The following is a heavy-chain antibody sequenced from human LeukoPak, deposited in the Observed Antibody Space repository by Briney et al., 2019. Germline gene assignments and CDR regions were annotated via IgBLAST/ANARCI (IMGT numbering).Heavy chain of an antibody. Sequence: ASVKVSCKASGYTFTGFYLHWVRQAPGQGLEWMGWIRPDSGGTNYAQKLQGRVTMTTDTSTNTAYMELRSLRSDDTAVYYCARDCRGTSCLVDYWGQGTLVTVSS. CDR2: IRPDSGGT. CDR1: GYTFTGFY. V-gene: IGHV1-2*02. J-gene: IGHJ4*02. CDR3: ARDCRGTSCLVDY. D-gene: IGHD2-2*01.